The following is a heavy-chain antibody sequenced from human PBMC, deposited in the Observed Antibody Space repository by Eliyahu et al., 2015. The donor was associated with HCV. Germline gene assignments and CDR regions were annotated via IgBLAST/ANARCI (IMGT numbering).Heavy chain of an antibody. V-gene: IGHV3-23*01. CDR2: ISGSGGSI. CDR3: AKDTRMAAAGNTYFDY. CDR1: GFTFSXXA. J-gene: IGHJ4*02. D-gene: IGHD6-13*01. Sequence: EVQLLESGGGLAQPGGSLRLXCAASGFTFSXXAMSWVRQAXGKGLEWVSAISGSGGSIHYADSVKXRFTISRDNSNNTLYLQXNSLRAEDSAVYYCAKDTRMAAAGNTYFDYWGQGTLVTVSS.